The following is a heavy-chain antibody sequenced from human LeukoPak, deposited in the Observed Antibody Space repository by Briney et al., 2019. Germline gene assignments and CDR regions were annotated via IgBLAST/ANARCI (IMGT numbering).Heavy chain of an antibody. CDR3: ARGRYYYDSSGYQV. J-gene: IGHJ4*02. V-gene: IGHV1-2*02. D-gene: IGHD3-22*01. Sequence: GASVKVSCKASGYTFTGYYMHWVRQAPGQGLEGMGWINPNSGGTNYAQKFQGRVTMTRDTSISTAYMELSRLRSDDTAVYYCARGRYYYDSSGYQVWGRGTLVTVSS. CDR2: INPNSGGT. CDR1: GYTFTGYY.